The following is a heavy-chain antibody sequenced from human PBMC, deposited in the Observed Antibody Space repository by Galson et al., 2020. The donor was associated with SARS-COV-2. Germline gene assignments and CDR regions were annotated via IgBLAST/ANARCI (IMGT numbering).Heavy chain of an antibody. D-gene: IGHD3-10*01. J-gene: IGHJ5*02. V-gene: IGHV4-38-2*02. CDR1: GYSISSGYY. CDR2: IYHIVST. Sequence: QASDTLFLTCTVSGYSISSGYYCGWIRQPPGKGLEWIGIIYHIVSTYYNPSRKSRFTISVDTSKNQFSLKLRSVTAADTAVYYCARVAGAVTMVRGVQHWFDPWGQGTLVTVSS. CDR3: ARVAGAVTMVRGVQHWFDP.